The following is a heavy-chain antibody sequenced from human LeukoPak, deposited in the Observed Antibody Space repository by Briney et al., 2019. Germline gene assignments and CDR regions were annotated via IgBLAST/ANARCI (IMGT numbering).Heavy chain of an antibody. D-gene: IGHD1-26*01. CDR2: TYYRSKWYK. CDR1: GDSVSSNSAA. Sequence: SQTLSLTCAISGDSVSSNSAAWNWIRQSPSRGLEWLGRTYYRSKWYKDYAASVISRITIKADTSKNQFSLQLNSVTPEDTAVYYCARDFSAWPKKFYYYMDVWGKGTTVTVSS. CDR3: ARDFSAWPKKFYYYMDV. V-gene: IGHV6-1*01. J-gene: IGHJ6*03.